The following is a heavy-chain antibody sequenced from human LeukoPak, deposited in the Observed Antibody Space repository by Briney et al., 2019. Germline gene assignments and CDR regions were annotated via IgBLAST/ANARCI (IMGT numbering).Heavy chain of an antibody. CDR3: ARGDSAYDLFGHIDY. D-gene: IGHD5-12*01. CDR1: GGTFSNYA. Sequence: GASVKVSCKASGGTFSNYAISWVRQAPGQGFEWMGGIIPIFGTANYAQKFQGRVTITADESTSTAYMELSSLRSEDTAVYYCARGDSAYDLFGHIDYWGQGTLVTVSS. J-gene: IGHJ4*02. CDR2: IIPIFGTA. V-gene: IGHV1-69*13.